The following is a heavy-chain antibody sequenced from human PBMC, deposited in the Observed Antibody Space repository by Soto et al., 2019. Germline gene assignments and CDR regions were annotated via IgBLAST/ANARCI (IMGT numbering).Heavy chain of an antibody. V-gene: IGHV3-30*18. Sequence: GGSLRLSCAASGFTFSSYGMHWVRQAPGKGLEWVAVISYDGSNKYYADSVKGRFTISRDNSKNTLYLQMNSLRAEDTAVYYCAKVGDRDFWSGYYSPSVMDVWGQGTTVTVSS. CDR2: ISYDGSNK. CDR1: GFTFSSYG. D-gene: IGHD3-3*01. CDR3: AKVGDRDFWSGYYSPSVMDV. J-gene: IGHJ6*02.